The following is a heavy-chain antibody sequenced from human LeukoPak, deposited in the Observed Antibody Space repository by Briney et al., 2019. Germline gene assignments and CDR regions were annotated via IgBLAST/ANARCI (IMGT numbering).Heavy chain of an antibody. Sequence: KPSVTLSLTCAVYGGSFSGYYWSWIRQPPGKGLEWIGEINHSGSTNYNPSLKSRVTISVDTSKNQFSLKLSSVTAADTAVYYCAREYGSGSYYYYYYYGMDVWGQGTTVTVSS. V-gene: IGHV4-34*01. D-gene: IGHD3-10*01. CDR1: GGSFSGYY. J-gene: IGHJ6*02. CDR3: AREYGSGSYYYYYYYGMDV. CDR2: INHSGST.